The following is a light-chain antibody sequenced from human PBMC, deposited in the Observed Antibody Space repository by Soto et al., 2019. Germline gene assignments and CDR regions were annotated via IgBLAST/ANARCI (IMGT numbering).Light chain of an antibody. Sequence: DIQMTQSPSTLSASVGDRVTITCRASQIISTWLAWYQQKPGKAPNLLIYKASRLESGVPSRFSGSGSGTEFTLTISSLQPDDFATYYCQQYDSWPLTFGVGTKVEIK. CDR3: QQYDSWPLT. CDR1: QIISTW. V-gene: IGKV1-5*03. CDR2: KAS. J-gene: IGKJ4*01.